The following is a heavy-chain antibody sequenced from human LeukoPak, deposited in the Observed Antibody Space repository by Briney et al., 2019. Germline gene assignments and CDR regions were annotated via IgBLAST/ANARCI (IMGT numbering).Heavy chain of an antibody. Sequence: GGSLRLSCAASGFTFATYAMSWVRQPPGKGLEWVSSISGSADITYYADSVKGRFTISRDNSKNTLYLQMNSLRAEDTAVYFCAKSQDGGRLFHFDYWGQGTLVTVSS. CDR3: AKSQDGGRLFHFDY. CDR1: GFTFATYA. D-gene: IGHD1-26*01. CDR2: ISGSADIT. J-gene: IGHJ4*02. V-gene: IGHV3-23*01.